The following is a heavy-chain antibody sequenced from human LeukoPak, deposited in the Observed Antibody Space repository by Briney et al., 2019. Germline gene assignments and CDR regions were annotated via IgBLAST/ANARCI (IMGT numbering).Heavy chain of an antibody. CDR3: AKDGVTYYYGPGSYYENYYYYGMDV. J-gene: IGHJ6*02. CDR2: ISGSGGST. Sequence: GGSLRLSCAASGFTFSSYAMSWVRQAPGKGLEWVSAISGSGGSTYYADSVKGRFTISRDNSKNTLYLQMNSLRAEDTAVYYCAKDGVTYYYGPGSYYENYYYYGMDVWGQGTTVTVSS. D-gene: IGHD3-10*01. V-gene: IGHV3-23*01. CDR1: GFTFSSYA.